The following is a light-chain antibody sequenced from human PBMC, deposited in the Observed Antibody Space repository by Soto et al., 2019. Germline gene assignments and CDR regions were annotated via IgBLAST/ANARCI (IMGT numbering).Light chain of an antibody. V-gene: IGKV3-15*01. Sequence: EIVMTQSPATLSVSPGERAPLSCRASQSVSSNLAWYQQKPGQAPRLLIYGASTRATGIPARFSGSGSGTEFTLTISSLQSQDFAVYYGHQRQYWPPITVGQGTKVEIK. CDR2: GAS. CDR3: HQRQYWPPIT. J-gene: IGKJ1*01. CDR1: QSVSSN.